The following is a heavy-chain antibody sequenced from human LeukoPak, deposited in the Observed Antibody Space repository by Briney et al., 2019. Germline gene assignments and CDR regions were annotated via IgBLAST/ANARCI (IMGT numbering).Heavy chain of an antibody. CDR1: GGTFSSYA. J-gene: IGHJ4*02. CDR3: ARDGGGYCSSTSCYTFDY. Sequence: GASVKVSCKASGGTFSSYAISWVRQAPGQGLEWMGGIIPIFGTANYAQKFQGRVTITTDESTSTAYMELSSLRSEDTAVYYCARDGGGYCSSTSCYTFDYWGQGTLVTVSS. CDR2: IIPIFGTA. V-gene: IGHV1-69*05. D-gene: IGHD2-2*02.